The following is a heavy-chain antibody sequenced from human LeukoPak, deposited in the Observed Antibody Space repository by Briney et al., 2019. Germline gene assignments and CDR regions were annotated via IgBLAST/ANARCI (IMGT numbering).Heavy chain of an antibody. CDR3: AISSGWYGGLDY. Sequence: ASVKVSCKASGYTFTTYYMHWVRQAPGQGLEWMGIINPSGGSTSYAQNFEGRVTMTRDTSTSTVYMELGSLRSEDTAVYYCAISSGWYGGLDYWGQGTLVTVSS. J-gene: IGHJ4*02. D-gene: IGHD6-19*01. CDR1: GYTFTTYY. V-gene: IGHV1-46*03. CDR2: INPSGGST.